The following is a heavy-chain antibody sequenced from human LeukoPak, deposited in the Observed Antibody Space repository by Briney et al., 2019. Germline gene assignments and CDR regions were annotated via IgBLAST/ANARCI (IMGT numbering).Heavy chain of an antibody. D-gene: IGHD6-19*01. Sequence: GWSLRLSCVASGFTFSTYPMHWVRQAPGKGLEYVSAITNNGDSTYHANSVKGRFTISRDNSKNTLYLQMNNLRAEDTAVYYCAAAAVAGSFDYWGQGTLVTVSS. V-gene: IGHV3-64*01. J-gene: IGHJ4*02. CDR1: GFTFSTYP. CDR3: AAAAVAGSFDY. CDR2: ITNNGDST.